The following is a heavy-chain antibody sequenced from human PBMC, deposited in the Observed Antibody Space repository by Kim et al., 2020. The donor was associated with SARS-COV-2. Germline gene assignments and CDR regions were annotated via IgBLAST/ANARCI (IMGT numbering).Heavy chain of an antibody. D-gene: IGHD1-26*01. CDR3: AKDRGGRGSFRRVFDY. J-gene: IGHJ4*02. Sequence: SVKGRFTISRDNAKNSLYLQMNSLRAEDTALYYCAKDRGGRGSFRRVFDYWGQGTLVTVSS. V-gene: IGHV3-9*01.